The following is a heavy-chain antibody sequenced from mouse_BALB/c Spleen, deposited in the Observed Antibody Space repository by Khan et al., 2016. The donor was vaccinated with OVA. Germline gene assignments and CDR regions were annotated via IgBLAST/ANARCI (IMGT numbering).Heavy chain of an antibody. CDR2: INPHIGET. Sequence: VQLKESGPELVKPGASVKISCKASGYSFTGYFMNWVMQSHGKSLEWIGRINPHIGETFYNQKFKGKATLTVDESSSTAHMELRSLAFGDSAVYYCARIYGSDFDYWGQGTTLTVSS. D-gene: IGHD1-1*01. J-gene: IGHJ2*01. CDR1: GYSFTGYF. CDR3: ARIYGSDFDY. V-gene: IGHV1-20*02.